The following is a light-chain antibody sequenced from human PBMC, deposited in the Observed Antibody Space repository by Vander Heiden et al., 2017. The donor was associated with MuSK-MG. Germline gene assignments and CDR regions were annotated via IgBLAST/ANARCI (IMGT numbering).Light chain of an antibody. CDR2: QDS. CDR1: NLGNKY. CDR3: QARDSSTVV. J-gene: IGLJ3*02. Sequence: SSELTQPPSVSVSPGQTAPLPCSGDNLGNKYVCWYQQRSGQSPLLLMYQDSERPSGIPDRFSGSNSGNTATLTISGTQALDEADYFCQARDSSTVVFGGGTRLTVL. V-gene: IGLV3-1*01.